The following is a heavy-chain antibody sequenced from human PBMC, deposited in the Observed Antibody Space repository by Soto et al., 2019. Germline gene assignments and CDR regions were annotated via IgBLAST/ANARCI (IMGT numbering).Heavy chain of an antibody. CDR3: AKDPREYSGYDTNFGY. D-gene: IGHD5-12*01. CDR2: ISYDGSNK. Sequence: GGSLRPSCAASGFTFSNYGMHWVRQAPGKGLEWVAVISYDGSNKYYADAVKGRFTISSDNSKNSLYLQMNSLRAEDTAVYYCAKDPREYSGYDTNFGYWGKGTLVTV. CDR1: GFTFSNYG. J-gene: IGHJ4*02. V-gene: IGHV3-30*18.